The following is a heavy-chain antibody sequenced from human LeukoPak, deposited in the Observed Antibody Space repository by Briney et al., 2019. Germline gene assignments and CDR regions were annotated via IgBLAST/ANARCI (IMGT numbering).Heavy chain of an antibody. D-gene: IGHD6-13*01. CDR2: IYTSGST. CDR1: GGSFSSYF. CDR3: ARGSRWFDP. V-gene: IGHV4-4*07. Sequence: KSSETLSLTCTVSGGSFSSYFWSWIRQPAGKGLEWIGRIYTSGSTNCNPSLKSRVIMSVDTSKNQFSLKLSSVTAADTAVYYCARGSRWFDPWGQGTLVTVSS. J-gene: IGHJ5*02.